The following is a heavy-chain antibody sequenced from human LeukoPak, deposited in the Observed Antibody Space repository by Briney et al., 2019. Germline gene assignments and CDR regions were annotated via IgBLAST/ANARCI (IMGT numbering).Heavy chain of an antibody. CDR1: GGSFSGYY. J-gene: IGHJ4*02. V-gene: IGHV4-34*01. CDR3: ARQNYYGSGSYYKN. D-gene: IGHD3-10*01. Sequence: SETLSLTCAVYGGSFSGYYWSWIRQPPGKGLEWIGEINHSGSTNYNPSLKSRVTISVDTSKNQFSLKLSSVTAADTAVYYCARQNYYGSGSYYKNWGQGTLVTVSS. CDR2: INHSGST.